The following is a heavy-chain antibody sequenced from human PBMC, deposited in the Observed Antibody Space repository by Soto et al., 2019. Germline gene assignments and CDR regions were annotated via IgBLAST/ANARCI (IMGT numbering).Heavy chain of an antibody. D-gene: IGHD6-19*01. CDR1: GYTFTGYY. V-gene: IGHV1-2*04. J-gene: IGHJ6*02. CDR2: INPNSGGT. CDR3: AREAGAQVRYYSYGMDV. Sequence: ASVKVSCKASGYTFTGYYMHWVRQAPGQGLEWMGWINPNSGGTNYAQKFQGWVTMTRDTSISTAYMELSRLRSDDTAVYYCAREAGAQVRYYSYGMDVWGQGTTVTVAS.